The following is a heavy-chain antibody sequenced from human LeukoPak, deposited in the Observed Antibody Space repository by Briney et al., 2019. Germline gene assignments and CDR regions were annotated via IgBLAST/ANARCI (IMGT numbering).Heavy chain of an antibody. D-gene: IGHD2-15*01. CDR1: GYSINNYW. J-gene: IGHJ5*02. CDR3: ARQEYCSGGSCYTWFDP. CDR2: IYPADSDI. V-gene: IGHV5-51*01. Sequence: GESLQISCQGSGYSINNYWIGWVRQMPGKGLEWMGIIYPADSDIRYSPSFQGQVTISADKSISTVYLQWSSLKASDTAVYYCARQEYCSGGSCYTWFDPWGQGTLVTVSS.